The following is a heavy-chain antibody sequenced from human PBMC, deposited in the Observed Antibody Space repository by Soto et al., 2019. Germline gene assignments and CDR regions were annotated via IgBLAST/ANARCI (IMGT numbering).Heavy chain of an antibody. CDR1: GFTFDLNG. J-gene: IGHJ6*02. D-gene: IGHD2-15*01. V-gene: IGHV3-30-3*01. Sequence: QMQLVESGGGVVQPGRSLRLSCVASGFTFDLNGLHWVRQAPGKGLEWVTVISYDGSDKYYADSLKGRVTVSRDNSKNTLYLHMDSLRTEDTAIYYCARDRGGGRENYFGMDVWGQGTTVTVSS. CDR3: ARDRGGGRENYFGMDV. CDR2: ISYDGSDK.